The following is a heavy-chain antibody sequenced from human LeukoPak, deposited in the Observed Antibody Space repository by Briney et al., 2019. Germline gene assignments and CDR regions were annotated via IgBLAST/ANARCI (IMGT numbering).Heavy chain of an antibody. V-gene: IGHV4-34*01. D-gene: IGHD2-2*01. CDR1: GGSFSGYY. CDR2: INHSGST. CDR3: ARDLGCSSTSCHGWFDY. Sequence: SETLSLTCAVYGGSFSGYYWSWIRQPPGKGLEWIGEINHSGSTNYNSSLESRVTISVDTSKNQFSLKLSSVTAADTAVYYCARDLGCSSTSCHGWFDYWGQGTLVTVSS. J-gene: IGHJ4*02.